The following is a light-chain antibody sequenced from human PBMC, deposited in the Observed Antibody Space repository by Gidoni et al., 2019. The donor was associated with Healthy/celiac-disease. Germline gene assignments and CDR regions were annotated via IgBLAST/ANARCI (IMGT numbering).Light chain of an antibody. V-gene: IGKV4-1*01. CDR1: QGVLYSSNNKTY. J-gene: IGKJ4*01. CDR3: QQYYSTLLT. Sequence: DTVMTQPSDSLAVSLGERATINCKSSQGVLYSSNNKTYLAWYQQKPGQLPKLLIYWASTRESGVPDRFSGSGSVTDFTLTISSLQAEDVAVYFCQQYYSTLLTFGGXTKVEIK. CDR2: WAS.